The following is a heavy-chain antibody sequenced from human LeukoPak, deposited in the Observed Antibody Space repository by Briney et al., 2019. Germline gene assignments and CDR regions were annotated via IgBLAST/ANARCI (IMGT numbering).Heavy chain of an antibody. D-gene: IGHD6-6*01. CDR2: IHYSGTT. Sequence: PSETLSLTCTVSGGSISAYYWGWIRQPPGKGLEWIGCIHYSGTTNYYPSLKSRVTIALDTSKNQFSLKLNSVTAADTAVYYCARFGTSSSRFFDQWGQGTLVTVSS. CDR3: ARFGTSSSRFFDQ. V-gene: IGHV4-59*01. CDR1: GGSISAYY. J-gene: IGHJ4*02.